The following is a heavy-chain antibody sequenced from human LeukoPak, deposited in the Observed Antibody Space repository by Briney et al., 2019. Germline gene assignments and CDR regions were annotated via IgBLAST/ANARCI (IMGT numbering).Heavy chain of an antibody. CDR2: ISGSGGST. CDR3: ARDGSLGIDAFDI. CDR1: GFTFSSYA. Sequence: GGSLRLSCAASGFTFSSYAMSWVRQAPGKGLEWVSAISGSGGSTYYADSVKGRFTISRDNSKNTLYLQMNSLRAEDTAVYYCARDGSLGIDAFDIWGPGTMVTVSS. V-gene: IGHV3-23*01. J-gene: IGHJ3*02. D-gene: IGHD2-2*03.